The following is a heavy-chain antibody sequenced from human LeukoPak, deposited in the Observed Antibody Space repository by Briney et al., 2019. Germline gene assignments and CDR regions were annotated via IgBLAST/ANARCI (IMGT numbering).Heavy chain of an antibody. CDR1: RFTFSSYS. J-gene: IGHJ4*02. V-gene: IGHV3-21*01. Sequence: PGGSLRLSCAASRFTFSSYSLIWVRQAPGKGLEWVSSISSSGTYIYYADSLKGRFTISRDNAANSLYLQMNSLRAEDTAVYYCARHLLRWDFWGIDYWRQATLLTVSS. D-gene: IGHD3-16*01. CDR2: ISSSGTYI. CDR3: ARHLLRWDFWGIDY.